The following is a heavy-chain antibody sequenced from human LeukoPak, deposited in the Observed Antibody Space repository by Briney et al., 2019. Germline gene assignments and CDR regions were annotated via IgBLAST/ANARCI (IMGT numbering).Heavy chain of an antibody. V-gene: IGHV3-23*01. CDR3: AKDPIFSGSYGVFDS. J-gene: IGHJ4*02. CDR1: GFTFSSYA. Sequence: GGSLRLSCAASGFTFSSYAMSWVRQAPGKGLEWVSTIIDSGNSIYYADSVEGRFTISRDNSKDTLYLQMDSLRAGDTAVYYCAKDPIFSGSYGVFDSWGQGTLVTVSS. CDR2: IIDSGNSI. D-gene: IGHD1-26*01.